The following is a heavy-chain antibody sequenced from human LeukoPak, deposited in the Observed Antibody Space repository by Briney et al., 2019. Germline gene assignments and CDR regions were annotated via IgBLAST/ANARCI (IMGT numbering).Heavy chain of an antibody. V-gene: IGHV4-39*07. Sequence: SETLSLTCTVSGGSISSSSYYWGWIRQPPGKGLEWIGSIYYSGSTYYNPSLKSRVTISVDTSKNQFSLKLSSVTAADTAEYYCARGPYYYDSSGNFDYWGQGTLVTVSS. J-gene: IGHJ4*02. CDR2: IYYSGST. D-gene: IGHD3-22*01. CDR3: ARGPYYYDSSGNFDY. CDR1: GGSISSSSYY.